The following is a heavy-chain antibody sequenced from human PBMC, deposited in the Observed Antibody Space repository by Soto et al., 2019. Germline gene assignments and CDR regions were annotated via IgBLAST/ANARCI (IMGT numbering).Heavy chain of an antibody. CDR3: ARQGYSNYNYYYYYMDV. V-gene: IGHV4-59*08. Sequence: PSETLSLTCTVSGGSISSYYWSWIRQPPGKGLEWIGYIYYSGSTNYNPSLKSRVTISVDTSKNQFSLKLSSVTAADTAVYYCARQGYSNYNYYYYYMDVWGKGTTVTVSS. J-gene: IGHJ6*03. CDR1: GGSISSYY. CDR2: IYYSGST. D-gene: IGHD4-4*01.